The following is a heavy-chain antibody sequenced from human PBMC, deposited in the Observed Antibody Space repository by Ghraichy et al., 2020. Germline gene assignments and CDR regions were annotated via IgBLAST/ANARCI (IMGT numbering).Heavy chain of an antibody. CDR2: IRYDGSNK. CDR3: ARTQGMVRGVQFPSDDYMDV. D-gene: IGHD3-10*01. Sequence: GESLNISCAASGFTFSSYGMHWVRQAPGKGLEWVAFIRYDGSNKYYADSVKGRFTISRDNSKNTLYLQMNSLRAEDTAVYYCARTQGMVRGVQFPSDDYMDVWGKGTTVTVSS. V-gene: IGHV3-30*02. CDR1: GFTFSSYG. J-gene: IGHJ6*03.